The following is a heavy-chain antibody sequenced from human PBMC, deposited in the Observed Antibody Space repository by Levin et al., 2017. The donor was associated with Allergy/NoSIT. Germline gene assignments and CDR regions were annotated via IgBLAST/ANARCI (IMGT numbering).Heavy chain of an antibody. Sequence: MSSETLSLTCAVYGGSFSGYYWSWIRQPPGKGLEWIGEINHSGRTDYNPSLKSRVTISVDTSKNHFSLKLSSVTAADTAVYYCARWKGATLFDYWGQGTLVTDSS. CDR3: ARWKGATLFDY. CDR1: GGSFSGYY. D-gene: IGHD1-1*01. V-gene: IGHV4-34*01. J-gene: IGHJ4*02. CDR2: INHSGRT.